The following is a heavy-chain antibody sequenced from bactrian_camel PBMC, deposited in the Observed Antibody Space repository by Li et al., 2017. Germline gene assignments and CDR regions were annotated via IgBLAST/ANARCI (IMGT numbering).Heavy chain of an antibody. D-gene: IGHD2*01. CDR2: IGSGSGTST. CDR3: AADIRCSPYEYPY. V-gene: IGHV3S60*01. CDR1: GFTFDDAE. Sequence: HVQLVESGGGSVQVGGSLKLSCTAPGFTFDDAEITWTRQAPGNECELVSSIGSGSGTSTWYDSSVKGRFTISQDSADNTVYLQIDNLKPEDTAVYFCAADIRCSPYEYPYWGQGTQVTVS. J-gene: IGHJ4*01.